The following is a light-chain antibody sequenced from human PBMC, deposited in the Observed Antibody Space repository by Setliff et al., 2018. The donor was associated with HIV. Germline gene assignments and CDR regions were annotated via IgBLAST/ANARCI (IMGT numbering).Light chain of an antibody. CDR3: CSNTGSNTYV. CDR2: QAS. CDR1: RNGVGRYDL. V-gene: IGLV2-23*01. Sequence: LTQPASVSGSPGQSITISCSGTRNGVGRYDLVSWYQQHPGKAPKLMIYQASRRPSGVSNRFSASKSGNTASLTISGLQAEDEADYYCCSNTGSNTYVFGTGTKVTVL. J-gene: IGLJ1*01.